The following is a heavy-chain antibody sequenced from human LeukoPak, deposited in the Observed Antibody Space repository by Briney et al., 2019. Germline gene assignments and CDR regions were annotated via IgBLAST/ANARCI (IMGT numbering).Heavy chain of an antibody. CDR3: AKDTGPRYCSSTSCYVSRPVTWFDP. D-gene: IGHD2-2*01. Sequence: GGSLRLSCAASGFTFSSYAMSWVRRAPGKGLEWVSAISGSGGSTYYADSVKGRFTISRDNSKNTLYLQMNSLRAEDTAVYYCAKDTGPRYCSSTSCYVSRPVTWFDPWGQGTLVTVSS. CDR1: GFTFSSYA. J-gene: IGHJ5*02. CDR2: ISGSGGST. V-gene: IGHV3-23*01.